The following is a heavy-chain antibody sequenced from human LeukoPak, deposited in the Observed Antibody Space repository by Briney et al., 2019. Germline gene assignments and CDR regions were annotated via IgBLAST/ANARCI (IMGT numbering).Heavy chain of an antibody. J-gene: IGHJ4*02. D-gene: IGHD3-10*01. CDR3: ARGSIAAMVRGEGFDY. CDR1: GYSFTSYD. CDR2: MNPNRGNT. Sequence: GASVKVSCKASGYSFTSYDISWVRQATGQGLEWTGWMNPNRGNTGYAQKFQGRVTWTRNTSISTAYMELSSLRSEDSAVYYCARGSIAAMVRGEGFDYWGQGTQVTVSS. V-gene: IGHV1-8*01.